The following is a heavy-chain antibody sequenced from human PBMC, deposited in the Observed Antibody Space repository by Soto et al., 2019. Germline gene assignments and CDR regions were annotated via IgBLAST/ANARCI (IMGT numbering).Heavy chain of an antibody. V-gene: IGHV3-33*01. D-gene: IGHD1-7*01. J-gene: IGHJ5*02. CDR2: IYYDGGNK. CDR1: GFIFSRHG. Sequence: VQLVESGGGVVQPGRSLRLSCAASGFIFSRHGMHWVRQAPGKGLEWVAVIYYDGGNKYYADSVKGRFTISRDNSKSTLDLQMNSLRAEDTAVYYCVREVTGTYGWFDPWGQGTLVTVSS. CDR3: VREVTGTYGWFDP.